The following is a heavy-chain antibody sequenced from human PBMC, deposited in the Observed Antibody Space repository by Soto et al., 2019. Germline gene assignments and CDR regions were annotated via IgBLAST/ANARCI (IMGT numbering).Heavy chain of an antibody. J-gene: IGHJ6*02. D-gene: IGHD6-13*01. CDR1: GFTFSNAW. CDR3: AKEVGGSSWPEPLDYYYYYGMDV. Sequence: PGGSLRLSCAASGFTFSNAWMNWVRQAPGKGLEWVGRISGSGGSTYYADSVKGRFTISRDNSKNTLYLQMNSLRAEDTAVYYCAKEVGGSSWPEPLDYYYYYGMDVWGQGTTVTVSS. V-gene: IGHV3-23*01. CDR2: ISGSGGST.